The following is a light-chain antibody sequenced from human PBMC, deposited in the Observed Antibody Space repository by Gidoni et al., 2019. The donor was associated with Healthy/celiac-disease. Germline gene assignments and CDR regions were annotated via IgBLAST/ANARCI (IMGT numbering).Light chain of an antibody. CDR1: QRISSY. V-gene: IGKV3-11*01. J-gene: IGKJ2*01. CDR3: QQRSNWQYT. CDR2: DAS. Sequence: DIVLTQSPATLSLSPGERATLSCRASQRISSYLAWYQQKPGQAPRLLIYDASNRATGIPARFSGSGSGTDFTLTISSLEPEDFAVYYCQQRSNWQYTFGQGTKLEIK.